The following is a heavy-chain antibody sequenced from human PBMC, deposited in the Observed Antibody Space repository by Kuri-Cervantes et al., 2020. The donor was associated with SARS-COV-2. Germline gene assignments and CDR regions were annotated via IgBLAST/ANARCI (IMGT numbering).Heavy chain of an antibody. Sequence: ASVKVSCKASTYTFMDYYIHWMRKAPGQGLEWMGWINPRSGDSHYAQRFQGRVTMTRDTSISTAYMELSRLRSEDTAVYYCARDSTSSSFDYWGQGTLVTVSS. CDR3: ARDSTSSSFDY. D-gene: IGHD6-13*01. CDR1: TYTFMDYY. CDR2: INPRSGDS. J-gene: IGHJ4*02. V-gene: IGHV1-2*02.